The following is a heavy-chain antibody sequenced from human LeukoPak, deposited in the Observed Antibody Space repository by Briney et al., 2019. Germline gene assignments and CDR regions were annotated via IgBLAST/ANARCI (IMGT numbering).Heavy chain of an antibody. Sequence: PSETLSLTCTVSGGSISSYYWSWIRQPPGKGLEWIGYIYYSGSTNYNPSLKSRATISVDTSKNQFSLRLSSVTATDTAVYYCARHNFRWELPGFWGQGTLVTVSS. CDR2: IYYSGST. D-gene: IGHD1-26*01. CDR3: ARHNFRWELPGF. J-gene: IGHJ4*02. CDR1: GGSISSYY. V-gene: IGHV4-59*08.